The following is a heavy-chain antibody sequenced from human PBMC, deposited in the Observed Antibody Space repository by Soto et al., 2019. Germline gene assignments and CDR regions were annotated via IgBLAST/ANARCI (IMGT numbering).Heavy chain of an antibody. Sequence: QVQLVESGGGVVQPGRSLRLSCAASGFTFSSYGMNWVRQAPGKGLEWVAVIWYDGSNKYYADSVKGRFTISRDNSKNTVSLQMSSLRAEDTGVYYCARASPPDSWGQGILVTVFS. V-gene: IGHV3-33*01. J-gene: IGHJ4*02. CDR2: IWYDGSNK. CDR1: GFTFSSYG. CDR3: ARASPPDS.